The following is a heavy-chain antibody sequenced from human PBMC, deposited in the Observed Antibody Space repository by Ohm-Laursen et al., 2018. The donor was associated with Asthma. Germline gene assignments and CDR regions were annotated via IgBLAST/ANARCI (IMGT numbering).Heavy chain of an antibody. Sequence: SLRLSCAASGFTVSNYWVHWVRQAPGKGLEWVAVISYDGSNKYYADSVEGRFTISRDNSKNTLYLQMNSLRAEDTAVYYCARGVDTPSDYYYGMDVWGQGTTVIVSS. V-gene: IGHV3-30*03. CDR3: ARGVDTPSDYYYGMDV. D-gene: IGHD5-18*01. J-gene: IGHJ6*02. CDR2: ISYDGSNK. CDR1: GFTVSNYW.